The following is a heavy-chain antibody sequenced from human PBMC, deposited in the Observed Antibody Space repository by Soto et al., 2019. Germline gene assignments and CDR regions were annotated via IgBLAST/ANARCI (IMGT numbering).Heavy chain of an antibody. J-gene: IGHJ3*02. D-gene: IGHD2-21*02. V-gene: IGHV3-23*01. CDR2: ISGSGGST. CDR1: GFTFSSYA. CDR3: ANAYCGGDCYSNDAFDI. Sequence: GGSLRLSCAASGFTFSSYAMSWVRQAPGKGLEWVSAISGSGGSTYYADSVKGRFTISRDNSKNTLYLQMNSLRAEDTAVYYCANAYCGGDCYSNDAFDIWGQGTMVTVSS.